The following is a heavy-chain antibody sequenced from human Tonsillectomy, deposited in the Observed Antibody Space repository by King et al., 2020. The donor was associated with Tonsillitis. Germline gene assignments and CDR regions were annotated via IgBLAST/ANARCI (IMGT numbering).Heavy chain of an antibody. CDR3: GGGTGYFFEF. Sequence: VQLQESGPGLLKPSQTLSLTCAVSGGPISSGSYAWSWIRQPPGKGLEWIGYFYYSGSTYYSPSRKSRLTISVDTSNNQFSLRLSSVTAADTALYYCGGGTGYFFEFWGQGTLVTVSA. CDR1: GGPISSGSYA. V-gene: IGHV4-30-4*07. CDR2: FYYSGST. D-gene: IGHD3-9*01. J-gene: IGHJ4*02.